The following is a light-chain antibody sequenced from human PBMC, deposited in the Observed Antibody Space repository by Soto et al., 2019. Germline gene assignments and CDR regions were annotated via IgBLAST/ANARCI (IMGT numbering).Light chain of an antibody. Sequence: QSALTQPPSASGSPGQSGPISCIGTSSDVGGYNYVSWYQQHPGKAPKLMIYEVSKRPSGVPDRFSGSKSGNTASLTVSGLQAEDEADYYCSSYAASKNLGVVGGGTKLTVL. J-gene: IGLJ2*01. CDR2: EVS. CDR1: SSDVGGYNY. CDR3: SSYAASKNLGV. V-gene: IGLV2-8*01.